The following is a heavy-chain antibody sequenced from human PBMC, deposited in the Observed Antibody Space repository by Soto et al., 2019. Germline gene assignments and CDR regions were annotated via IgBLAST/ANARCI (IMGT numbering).Heavy chain of an antibody. Sequence: EVQLVESGGGLVQPGGSLRLSCSAPGFTFSSNWMSWVRQAPGKGLEWVANIKHDGSGTYYVDSVKGRFTISRDNAKNSLYLKMNSLTVEDTAVYYCVRTGPYCTATTWFVGYMDVWGKGTTVTVSS. CDR2: IKHDGSGT. CDR1: GFTFSSNW. V-gene: IGHV3-7*01. CDR3: VRTGPYCTATTWFVGYMDV. J-gene: IGHJ6*03. D-gene: IGHD2-8*02.